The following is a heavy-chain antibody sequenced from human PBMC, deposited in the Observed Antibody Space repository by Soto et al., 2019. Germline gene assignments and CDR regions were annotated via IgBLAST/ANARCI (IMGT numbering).Heavy chain of an antibody. J-gene: IGHJ4*02. CDR2: ISGYNGNT. CDR3: ARDLSHRTTNFDY. CDR1: GYTFTKYG. Sequence: QVQLVQPGAEVKKPGASVKVSCEASGYTFTKYGVSWVRQAPGQGLEWMGWISGYNGNTIYAQKFQGRVTLTTDTSTNTTYMELRSLRSDDTAMYFCARDLSHRTTNFDYGGQGTLVTVAS. D-gene: IGHD1-1*01. V-gene: IGHV1-18*04.